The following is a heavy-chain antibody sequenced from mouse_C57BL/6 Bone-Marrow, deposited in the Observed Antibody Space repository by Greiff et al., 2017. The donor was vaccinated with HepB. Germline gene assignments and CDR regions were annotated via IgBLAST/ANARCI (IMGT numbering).Heavy chain of an antibody. CDR2: IWSGGST. V-gene: IGHV2-2*01. J-gene: IGHJ1*03. D-gene: IGHD1-1*01. CDR3: ARNWSRYGSSYEYFDV. CDR1: GFSLTSYG. Sequence: QVQLQQSGPGLVQPSQSLSITCTVSGFSLTSYGVHWVRQSPGKGLEWLGVIWSGGSTDYNAAFISRLSISKDNSKSHVFFKMNSLQADDTAIYYCARNWSRYGSSYEYFDVWGTGTTVTVSS.